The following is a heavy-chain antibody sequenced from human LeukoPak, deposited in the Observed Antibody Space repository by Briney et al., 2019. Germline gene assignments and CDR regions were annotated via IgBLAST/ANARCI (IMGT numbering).Heavy chain of an antibody. CDR3: ARGSGGSSFDY. V-gene: IGHV3-30*14. J-gene: IGHJ4*02. CDR2: ISSDGNNK. D-gene: IGHD2-15*01. CDR1: GFTFSSYA. Sequence: GGSLRLSCAASGFTFSSYAMHWVRQAPGKGLEWVAVISSDGNNKYYADSVKGRFTISRDNSKNALYLQMNSLRAEDTAVYYCARGSGGSSFDYWGQGTLVTVSS.